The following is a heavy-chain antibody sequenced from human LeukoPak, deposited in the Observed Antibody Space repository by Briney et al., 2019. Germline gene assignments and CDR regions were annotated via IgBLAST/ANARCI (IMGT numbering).Heavy chain of an antibody. J-gene: IGHJ4*02. V-gene: IGHV4-38-2*02. D-gene: IGHD6-19*01. CDR1: GYSISSGSY. CDR2: IYHSGST. CDR3: ARPRASGWTRSFDY. Sequence: SETLSLTCTVSGYSISSGSYWGWIRQPPGKGLEWVGSIYHSGSTYHNPSLKSRVTISVDTSKNQFSLKLSSVTAADTAVYYCARPRASGWTRSFDYWGQGTLVTVSS.